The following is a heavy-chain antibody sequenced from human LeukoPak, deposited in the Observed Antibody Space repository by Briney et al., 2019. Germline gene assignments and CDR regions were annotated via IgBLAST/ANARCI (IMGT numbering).Heavy chain of an antibody. J-gene: IGHJ6*02. CDR2: IYYSGST. D-gene: IGHD5-18*01. Sequence: PSETLSLTCTVSGGSISSSSYYWGWIRQPPGKGLEWIGSIYYSGSTYYNPSLKSRVTISVDTSKNQFSLKLSSVTAADTAVYYCARRAIQLWEEYYYYYGMDVWGQGTTVTVSS. CDR3: ARRAIQLWEEYYYYYGMDV. CDR1: GGSISSSSYY. V-gene: IGHV4-39*01.